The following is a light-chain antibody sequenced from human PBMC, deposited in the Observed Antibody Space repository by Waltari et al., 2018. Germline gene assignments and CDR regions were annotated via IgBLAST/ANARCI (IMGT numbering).Light chain of an antibody. CDR1: SSDIGGYNY. J-gene: IGLJ1*01. Sequence: QAALTQPPSVSGSPGQSVTISCIGTSSDIGGYNYASWYQQYPGKAPKLMIYDVNKRPSGVSDRFSGSKSGNTASLTISGLQTEDEADYYCSSYTGSNNFIFGAGTRLTVL. CDR3: SSYTGSNNFI. CDR2: DVN. V-gene: IGLV2-8*01.